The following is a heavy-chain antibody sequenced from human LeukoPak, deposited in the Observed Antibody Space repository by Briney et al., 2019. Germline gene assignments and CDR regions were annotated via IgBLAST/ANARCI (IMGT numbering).Heavy chain of an antibody. Sequence: SETLSLTCTVSGGSISSSSYYWGWIRQPPGKRLEWIGSIYYSGSTYYNPSLKSRVTISVDTSKNQFSLKLSSVTAADTAVYYCARHGLRYSSSWYGAFDIWGQGTMVTVSS. CDR1: GGSISSSSYY. V-gene: IGHV4-39*01. J-gene: IGHJ3*02. D-gene: IGHD6-13*01. CDR3: ARHGLRYSSSWYGAFDI. CDR2: IYYSGST.